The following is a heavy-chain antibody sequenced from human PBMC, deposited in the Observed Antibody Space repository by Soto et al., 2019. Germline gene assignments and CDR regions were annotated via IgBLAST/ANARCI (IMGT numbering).Heavy chain of an antibody. Sequence: GGSLRLSCAASGFTFSSYGMHWVRQAPGKGLEWVAVISYDGSNKYYADSVKGRFTISRDNSKNTLYLQMNSLRAEDTAVYYCAKVTIPRADYYYGMDVWGQGTTVTVSS. CDR1: GFTFSSYG. D-gene: IGHD3-3*01. CDR2: ISYDGSNK. CDR3: AKVTIPRADYYYGMDV. V-gene: IGHV3-30*18. J-gene: IGHJ6*02.